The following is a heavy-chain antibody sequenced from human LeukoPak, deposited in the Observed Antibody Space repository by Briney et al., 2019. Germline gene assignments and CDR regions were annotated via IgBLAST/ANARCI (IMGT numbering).Heavy chain of an antibody. CDR3: ASYYYDSSGYYYYFDY. CDR2: IIPIFGTA. CDR1: GGTFTSYA. V-gene: IGHV1-69*13. D-gene: IGHD3-22*01. Sequence: GASVKVSCKASGGTFTSYAISWVRQAPGQGLEWMGGIIPIFGTANYAQKFQGRVTITADESTSTAYMELSSLRSEDTAVYYCASYYYDSSGYYYYFDYWGQGTLVTASS. J-gene: IGHJ4*02.